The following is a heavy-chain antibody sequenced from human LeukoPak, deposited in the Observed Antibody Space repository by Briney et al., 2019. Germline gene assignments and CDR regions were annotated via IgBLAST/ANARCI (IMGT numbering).Heavy chain of an antibody. V-gene: IGHV3-7*01. CDR1: GFTFSSYS. CDR3: AREGDVVVVAATSWFDP. CDR2: IKQDGSEK. J-gene: IGHJ5*02. Sequence: PGGSLRLSCAASGFTFSSYSMNWVRQAPGKGLEWVANIKQDGSEKYYVDSVKGRFTISRDNAKNSLYLQMNSLRAEDTAVYYCAREGDVVVVAATSWFDPWGQGTLVTVSS. D-gene: IGHD2-15*01.